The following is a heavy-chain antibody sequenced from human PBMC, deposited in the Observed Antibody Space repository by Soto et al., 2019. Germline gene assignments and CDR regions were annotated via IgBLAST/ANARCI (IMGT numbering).Heavy chain of an antibody. J-gene: IGHJ4*02. D-gene: IGHD2-15*01. CDR2: IKPDGREQ. CDR3: ARPGCGGGTCYSS. V-gene: IGHV3-7*03. Sequence: GGSLRLSCVGSGFSFSNSWMSWVRQAPGKGLEWVATIKPDGREQYYVDSVEGRFTISRDNAKTSVYLQMDSLRVDDTAVYYCARPGCGGGTCYSSWGQGTQVTVSS. CDR1: GFSFSNSW.